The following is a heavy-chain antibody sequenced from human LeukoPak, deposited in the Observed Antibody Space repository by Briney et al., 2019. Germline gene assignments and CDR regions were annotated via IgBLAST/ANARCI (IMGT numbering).Heavy chain of an antibody. V-gene: IGHV3-15*01. J-gene: IGHJ4*02. CDR3: TTVVSLQWLEFDY. Sequence: GGSLRLSCAASGFTFSNAWMSWVRQAPGKGLEWVGRIKSKTDGGTTDYAAPVKGRFTISRDDSKNTLYLQMNSLKTEDTAVYSCTTVVSLQWLEFDYWGQGTLVTVSS. CDR2: IKSKTDGGTT. CDR1: GFTFSNAW. D-gene: IGHD6-19*01.